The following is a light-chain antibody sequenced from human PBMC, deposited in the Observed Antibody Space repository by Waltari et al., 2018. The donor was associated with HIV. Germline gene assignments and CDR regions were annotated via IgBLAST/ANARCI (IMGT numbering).Light chain of an antibody. V-gene: IGKV4-1*01. CDR3: QQYYSTPFT. Sequence: IAMTPTPDTLAVSLGARAPTNCKTRQSVLYSSNNKNYLAWFQQNPGQPPKLLIYWASTRESGVPDRFSGSGSGTDFTLTISSLQAEDVAVYYCQQYYSTPFTFGPGTKVDIK. J-gene: IGKJ3*01. CDR1: QSVLYSSNNKNY. CDR2: WAS.